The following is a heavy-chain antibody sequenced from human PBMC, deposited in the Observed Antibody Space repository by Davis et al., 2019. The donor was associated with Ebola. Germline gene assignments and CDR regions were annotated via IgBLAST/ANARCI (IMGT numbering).Heavy chain of an antibody. CDR3: ARDAGFADLDY. V-gene: IGHV3-7*01. Sequence: GESLKISCAASGFTFSSYWMTWVRQAPGKGLEWVAHINQDGIKKYYVDSMEGRFTISRDNAKSSLFLQINSLRVDDTAVYYCARDAGFADLDYWGQGALVTVSS. CDR2: INQDGIKK. CDR1: GFTFSSYW. J-gene: IGHJ4*02.